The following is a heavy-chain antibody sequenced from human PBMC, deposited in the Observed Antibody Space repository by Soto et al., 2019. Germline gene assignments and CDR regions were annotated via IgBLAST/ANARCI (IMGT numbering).Heavy chain of an antibody. CDR2: IYWNDDK. Sequence: QITLKESGPTLVKPTQTLTLTCTFSGFSLSTSGVGVGWIRQPPGKALEWLALIYWNDDKRYSPSLKSRLTITTDTSKNQVVLTMTNMDPVDTATYYCAHINPDSSGYFRWFDPWGQGTLVTVSS. CDR1: GFSLSTSGVG. D-gene: IGHD3-22*01. V-gene: IGHV2-5*01. J-gene: IGHJ5*02. CDR3: AHINPDSSGYFRWFDP.